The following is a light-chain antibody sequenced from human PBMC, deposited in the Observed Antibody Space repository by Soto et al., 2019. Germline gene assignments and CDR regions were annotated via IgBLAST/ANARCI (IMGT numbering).Light chain of an antibody. CDR3: QQYGNSPRT. Sequence: EIVVTQSPATLSVSPGERVTLSCRASQSVSSSLAWYQQRPGQAPRLLIYDTSTRAPGIAARFSGSGSGTEFTLTISSLQSEDVAVYYCQQYGNSPRTFGQGTKVELK. J-gene: IGKJ1*01. CDR1: QSVSSS. CDR2: DTS. V-gene: IGKV3-15*01.